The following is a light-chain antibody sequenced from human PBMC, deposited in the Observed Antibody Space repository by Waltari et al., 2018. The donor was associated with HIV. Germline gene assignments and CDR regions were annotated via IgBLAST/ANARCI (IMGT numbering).Light chain of an antibody. Sequence: QSDLTPPPSVSGAPGPRVTITCSGVSAGYHVHTYQQLPGTAPKLLIYGNSNRPSGVPDRFSGSKSGPLASLAITGLQAEDEADYYCQSYDSSLSSSVFGGGTRLTVL. J-gene: IGLJ2*01. CDR2: GNS. CDR3: QSYDSSLSSSV. CDR1: SAGYH. V-gene: IGLV1-40*01.